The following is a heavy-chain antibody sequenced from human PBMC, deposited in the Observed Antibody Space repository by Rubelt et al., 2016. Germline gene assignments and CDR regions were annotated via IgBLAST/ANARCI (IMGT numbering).Heavy chain of an antibody. V-gene: IGHV4-34*01. D-gene: IGHD6-13*01. CDR2: INHSGST. Sequence: QVQLQQWGAGLLKPSETLSLTCAVYGGSFSGYYWNWIRQPPGKGLEWIGEINHSGSTNYNPSLKSRVAISVDTSKNQFSLKLSSVTAAETAVYYCARGSRQLVRSVYWFDPWGQGTLVTVSS. J-gene: IGHJ5*02. CDR3: ARGSRQLVRSVYWFDP. CDR1: GGSFSGYY.